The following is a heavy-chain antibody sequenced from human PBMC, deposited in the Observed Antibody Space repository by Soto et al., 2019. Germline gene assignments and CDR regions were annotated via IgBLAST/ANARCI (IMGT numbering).Heavy chain of an antibody. CDR1: GYTFSTYW. CDR3: ARGGISHQKRLDP. D-gene: IGHD1-20*01. J-gene: IGHJ5*02. CDR2: IDPSDSYT. Sequence: GESLKISCEDSGYTFSTYWISWVRQTPGKGLEWMGEIDPSDSYTIYSPSFQGHVTISSDKPARTAYLEWSSLKASDTAVYYCARGGISHQKRLDPWGQGTLVTVSS. V-gene: IGHV5-10-1*01.